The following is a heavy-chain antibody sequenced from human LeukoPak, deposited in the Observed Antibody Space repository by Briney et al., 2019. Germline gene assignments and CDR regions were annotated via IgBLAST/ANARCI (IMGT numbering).Heavy chain of an antibody. J-gene: IGHJ4*02. V-gene: IGHV3-21*01. D-gene: IGHD3-22*01. CDR3: ARLRRNSDRSGFYYYYDN. CDR2: INTVASYI. CDR1: GFTFSSYS. Sequence: GGSLRLSCTASGFTFSSYSFNWVRQAPGKGLEWVSSINTVASYIYYADSVRGRFTISRDNAENSLWLQMNGLRAEDSAVYYCARLRRNSDRSGFYYYYDNWGQGTLVTVSS.